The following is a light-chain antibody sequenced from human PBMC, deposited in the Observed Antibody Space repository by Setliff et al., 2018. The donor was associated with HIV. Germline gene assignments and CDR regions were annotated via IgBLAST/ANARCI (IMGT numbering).Light chain of an antibody. Sequence: QSVLAQPRSVSASPGQSVTIPCTGTSSDFGDSNYVSWYQQHPGKPPKLIIYDVTKRPSGVPDRFSGSKSDNTASLTISGLQAEDEAEYYCCSNAARPTFYVFGTGTKVTVL. CDR2: DVT. CDR1: SSDFGDSNY. V-gene: IGLV2-11*01. CDR3: CSNAARPTFYV. J-gene: IGLJ1*01.